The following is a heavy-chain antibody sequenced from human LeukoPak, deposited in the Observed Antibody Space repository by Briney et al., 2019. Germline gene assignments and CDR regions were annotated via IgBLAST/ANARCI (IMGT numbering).Heavy chain of an antibody. J-gene: IGHJ4*02. CDR3: ARVWSSSFNFDY. CDR1: GGSICSGDYY. Sequence: SETLSLTCTVSGGSICSGDYYWSWIRQPPGKGLEWIGYIYYSGSTYYNPSLKSRVTISVDTSKNQFSLKLSTVTAADTAVYYCARVWSSSFNFDYWGQGTLVTVSS. D-gene: IGHD6-6*01. V-gene: IGHV4-30-4*08. CDR2: IYYSGST.